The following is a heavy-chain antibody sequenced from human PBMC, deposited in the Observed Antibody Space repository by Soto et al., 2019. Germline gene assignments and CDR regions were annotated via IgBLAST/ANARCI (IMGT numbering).Heavy chain of an antibody. CDR1: GFTFSDYY. J-gene: IGHJ6*03. CDR2: ISSSGSTI. V-gene: IGHV3-11*01. CDR3: ASYIVVVPAAYRTQYYMDV. Sequence: QVQLVESGGGLVKPGGSLRLSCAASGFTFSDYYMSWIRQAPGKGLEWVSYISSSGSTIYYADSVKGRFTISRDNAKNSLYLQMNSLRAEDTAVYYCASYIVVVPAAYRTQYYMDVWGKGTTFTVSS. D-gene: IGHD2-2*01.